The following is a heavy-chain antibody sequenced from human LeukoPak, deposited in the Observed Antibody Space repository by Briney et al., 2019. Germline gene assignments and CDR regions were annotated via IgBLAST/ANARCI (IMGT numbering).Heavy chain of an antibody. Sequence: SETLSLTCTVSGASISSYYWSWIRQPPGKGLEWIGYIYYSGSTNSNPSLKSRVTISVDTSKNQFSLKLSSVTAADTAVYYCARLFSGNSFDCWGQGTLVTVSS. CDR3: ARLFSGNSFDC. D-gene: IGHD4-23*01. V-gene: IGHV4-59*08. J-gene: IGHJ4*02. CDR2: IYYSGST. CDR1: GASISSYY.